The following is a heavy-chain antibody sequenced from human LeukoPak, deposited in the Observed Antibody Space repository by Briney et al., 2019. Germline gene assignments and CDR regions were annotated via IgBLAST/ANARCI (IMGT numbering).Heavy chain of an antibody. V-gene: IGHV1-2*02. CDR2: INPNSGGT. Sequence: VASVKVSCKASGYTFTGYYMHWVRQAPGQGLEWMGWINPNSGGTNYAQKFQGRVTMTRDTSISTAYMELSRLRSDDTAVYYCARARTRYCSSTSCYFFGYWGQGTLVTVSS. CDR3: ARARTRYCSSTSCYFFGY. CDR1: GYTFTGYY. J-gene: IGHJ4*02. D-gene: IGHD2-2*01.